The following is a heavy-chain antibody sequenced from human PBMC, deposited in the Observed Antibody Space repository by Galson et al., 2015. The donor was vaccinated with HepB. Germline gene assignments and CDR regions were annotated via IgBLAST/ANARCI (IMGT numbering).Heavy chain of an antibody. J-gene: IGHJ4*02. D-gene: IGHD3-16*02. V-gene: IGHV5-10-1*01. CDR3: ARVGTTFGGVIADFDY. CDR1: GYSFTSYW. Sequence: QSGAEVKKPGESLRISCKGSGYSFTSYWISWVRQMPGKGLEWMGRIDPSDSYTNYSPSFQGHVTISVDKSISTAYLQWSSLKASDTAMYYCARVGTTFGGVIADFDYWGQGTLVTVSS. CDR2: IDPSDSYT.